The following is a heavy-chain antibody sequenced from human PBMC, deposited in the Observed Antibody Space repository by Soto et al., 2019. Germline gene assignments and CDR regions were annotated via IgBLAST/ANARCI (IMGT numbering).Heavy chain of an antibody. CDR2: IKQDGSEK. V-gene: IGHV3-7*05. D-gene: IGHD6-6*01. CDR1: GFTFSSYW. CDR3: AREAARLYYYYYGMDA. J-gene: IGHJ6*02. Sequence: EVQLVESGGGLVQPGGSLRLSCAASGFTFSSYWMSWVRQAPGKGLEWVANIKQDGSEKYYVDSVKGRFTISRDNAKNSLYLQMNSLRAEDTAVYYCAREAARLYYYYYGMDAWGQGTTVTVSS.